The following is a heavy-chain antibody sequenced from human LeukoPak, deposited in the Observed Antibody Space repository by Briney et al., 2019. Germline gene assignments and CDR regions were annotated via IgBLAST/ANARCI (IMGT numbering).Heavy chain of an antibody. Sequence: ASVKVSCKASGYTFIGYYMHWVRQAPGQGLEWMGWINPNSGGTNYAQKFQGRVTMTRDTSISTAYMELSRLRSDDTAVYYCARDDYDILTGYYKGLDYWGQGTLVTVSS. V-gene: IGHV1-2*02. CDR1: GYTFIGYY. CDR3: ARDDYDILTGYYKGLDY. D-gene: IGHD3-9*01. J-gene: IGHJ4*02. CDR2: INPNSGGT.